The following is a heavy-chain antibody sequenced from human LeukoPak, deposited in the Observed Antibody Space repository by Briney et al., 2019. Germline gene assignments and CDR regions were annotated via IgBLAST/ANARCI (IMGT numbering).Heavy chain of an antibody. J-gene: IGHJ4*02. CDR1: QFTFNGSW. CDR3: AKIAQGGEFFDY. D-gene: IGHD2-21*01. CDR2: MDPTGSQK. Sequence: GGSLRLSCADSQFTFNGSWMNWVRQAPGKGLEWVANMDPTGSQKRYVDSVRGRFTISKDNPGASLYLDMHSLRAEDTAIYYCAKIAQGGEFFDYWGRGTLVTVSS. V-gene: IGHV3-7*01.